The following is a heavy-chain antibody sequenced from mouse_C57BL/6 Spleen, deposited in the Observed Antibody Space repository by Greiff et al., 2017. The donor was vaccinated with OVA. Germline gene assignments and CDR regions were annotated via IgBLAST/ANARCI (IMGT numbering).Heavy chain of an antibody. V-gene: IGHV1-82*01. CDR2: IDPGDGDT. CDR1: GYAFSSSW. Sequence: QVQLQQSGPELVKPGASVKISCKASGYAFSSSWMNWVKQRPGQGLEWIGRIDPGDGDTNYNGKFKGKATLTADKSSSTAYMQLSSLTSEDSAVYFCARRDIAMDYWGQGTSVTVSS. CDR3: ARRDIAMDY. J-gene: IGHJ4*01.